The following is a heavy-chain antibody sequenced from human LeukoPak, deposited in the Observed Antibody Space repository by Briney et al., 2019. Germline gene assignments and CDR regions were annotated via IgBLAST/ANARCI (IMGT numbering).Heavy chain of an antibody. V-gene: IGHV3-23*01. CDR3: AKTRDWYFDL. J-gene: IGHJ2*01. CDR2: MIGSGGST. Sequence: GGSLRLSCAASGFTFSNYAMSWVRQAPGKGLEWVSLMIGSGGSTYYADSVKGRFTISRDNSKNTLYLQMNSLRAEDTAVYFCAKTRDWYFDLWGRGTLVAVSS. D-gene: IGHD2-2*01. CDR1: GFTFSNYA.